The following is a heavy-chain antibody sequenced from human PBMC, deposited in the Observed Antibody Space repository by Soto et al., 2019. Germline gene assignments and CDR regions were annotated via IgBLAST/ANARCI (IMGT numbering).Heavy chain of an antibody. CDR3: AKDRLGVPRRYNWFDP. Sequence: GGSLRLSCAASGFTFSSYAMSWVRQAPGKGLEWVSAISGSGGSTYYADSVKGRFTISRDNSKNTLYLQMNSLRAEDTAVYYSAKDRLGVPRRYNWFDPWGQGTLVTVSS. J-gene: IGHJ5*02. V-gene: IGHV3-23*01. D-gene: IGHD3-16*01. CDR2: ISGSGGST. CDR1: GFTFSSYA.